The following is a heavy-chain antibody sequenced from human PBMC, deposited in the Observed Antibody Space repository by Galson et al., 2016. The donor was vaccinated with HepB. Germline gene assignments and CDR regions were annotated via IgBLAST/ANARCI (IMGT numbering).Heavy chain of an antibody. CDR1: GFTFSSYA. Sequence: SLRLSCAGSGFTFSSYAMSWVRQAPGKGLEWVSVISGHGSSTYYADSVKGRFTISRDNSKNTLFLHMNSLRAEDTAIYYCAKVYCSGANCPAGSYYFDYWGQGTLVTVSS. V-gene: IGHV3-23*01. J-gene: IGHJ4*02. CDR3: AKVYCSGANCPAGSYYFDY. D-gene: IGHD2-15*01. CDR2: ISGHGSST.